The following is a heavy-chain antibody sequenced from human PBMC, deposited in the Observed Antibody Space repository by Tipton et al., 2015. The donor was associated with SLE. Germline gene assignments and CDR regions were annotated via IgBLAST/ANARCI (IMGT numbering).Heavy chain of an antibody. CDR2: VYYSGST. J-gene: IGHJ6*02. Sequence: TLSLTCTVSGGSISSYRWSWIRQPPGKGLEWIGYVYYSGSTNYNPSLKSRVTMSIDTSKNQFSLNLRSVTAADMAVYYCARLREVYYYYYDMDVWGQGTTVTVSS. D-gene: IGHD1-26*01. CDR3: ARLREVYYYYYDMDV. V-gene: IGHV4-59*12. CDR1: GGSISSYR.